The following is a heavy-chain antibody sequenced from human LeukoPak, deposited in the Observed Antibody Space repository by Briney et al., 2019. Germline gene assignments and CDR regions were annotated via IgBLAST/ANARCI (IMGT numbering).Heavy chain of an antibody. CDR3: ARDLMVATGRPQPIDY. V-gene: IGHV1-3*01. CDR1: GSTFTNYA. CDR2: TNAGNSNT. Sequence: ASVKLSCTASGSTFTNYAIHRGCQAPGQRLEWMALTNAGNSNTKYSQKFQGRVTVTRDTSASTAYMELSSLKSEDTALYYCARDLMVATGRPQPIDYWGQGTLVTVSS. D-gene: IGHD2-8*01. J-gene: IGHJ4*02.